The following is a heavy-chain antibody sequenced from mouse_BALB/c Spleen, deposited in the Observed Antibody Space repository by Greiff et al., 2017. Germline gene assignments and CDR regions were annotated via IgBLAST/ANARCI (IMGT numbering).Heavy chain of an antibody. Sequence: EVKLQESGGGLVQPGESLKLSCESNEYEFPSHDMSWVRKTPEKRLELVAAINSDGGSTYYPDTMERRFIISRDNTKKTLYLQMSSLRSEDTALYYCARQGYGNYGYFDVWGAGTTVTVSS. V-gene: IGHV5-2*01. CDR3: ARQGYGNYGYFDV. J-gene: IGHJ1*01. D-gene: IGHD2-10*02. CDR1: EYEFPSHD. CDR2: INSDGGST.